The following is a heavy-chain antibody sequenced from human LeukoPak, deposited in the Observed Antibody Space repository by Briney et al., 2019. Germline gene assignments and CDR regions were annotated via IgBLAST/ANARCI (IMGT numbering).Heavy chain of an antibody. D-gene: IGHD5-24*01. CDR1: GFTFSSCA. CDR3: AKGRLDGMGLLDY. CDR2: ITGSGGST. Sequence: GGSLRLXCAASGFTFSSCAMNWVRQAPGKGLEWVSVITGSGGSTYYADSVKGRFTISRDNSKNTLSLQMNSLRAEDTAVYYCAKGRLDGMGLLDYWGQGTLVTVSS. V-gene: IGHV3-23*01. J-gene: IGHJ4*02.